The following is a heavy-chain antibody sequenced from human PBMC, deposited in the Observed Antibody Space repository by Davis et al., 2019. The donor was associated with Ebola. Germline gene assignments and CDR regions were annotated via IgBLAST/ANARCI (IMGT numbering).Heavy chain of an antibody. J-gene: IGHJ4*02. CDR1: GFTFSSYW. V-gene: IGHV3-74*01. D-gene: IGHD2-15*01. CDR2: INSDGSST. Sequence: GESLKISCAASGFTFSSYWMHWVRQAPGKGLVWVSRINSDGSSTSYADSVKGRFTISRDNAKNTLYLQMNSLRPEDTAVYYCAKGNTDSCYSASDYWGQGTLVTVSS. CDR3: AKGNTDSCYSASDY.